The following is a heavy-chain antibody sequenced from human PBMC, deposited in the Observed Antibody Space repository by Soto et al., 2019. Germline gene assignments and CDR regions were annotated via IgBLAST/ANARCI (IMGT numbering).Heavy chain of an antibody. CDR1: GGSISGYY. D-gene: IGHD3-9*01. J-gene: IGHJ3*01. CDR2: ISYSGST. CDR3: ASLNFDILTGYYAFDL. V-gene: IGHV4-59*08. Sequence: SETLSLTCTVSGGSISGYYWSWIRQSPEKGLEYIGYISYSGSTNYNPSLKSRVTTSQDTSKNQFSLKLSSVTAADTAIYYCASLNFDILTGYYAFDLWGQGTMVTVS.